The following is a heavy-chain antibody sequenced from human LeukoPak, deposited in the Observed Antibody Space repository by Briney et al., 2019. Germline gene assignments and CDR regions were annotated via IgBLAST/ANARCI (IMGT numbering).Heavy chain of an antibody. CDR3: AGRGSGSYFDY. Sequence: ASVKVSCRASGYTFTSYAINWVRQAPGQGLEWMGWINTNTGNPTYAQGFTGRFVFSLDTSVSTAYLQISSLKAEDTAVYYCAGRGSGSYFDYWGQGTLVTVSS. D-gene: IGHD3-10*01. J-gene: IGHJ4*02. V-gene: IGHV7-4-1*02. CDR2: INTNTGNP. CDR1: GYTFTSYA.